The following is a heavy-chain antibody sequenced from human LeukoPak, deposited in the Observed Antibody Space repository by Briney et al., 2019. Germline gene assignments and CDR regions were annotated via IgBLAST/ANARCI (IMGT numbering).Heavy chain of an antibody. CDR2: ITPDTST. CDR1: GFTLSSS. V-gene: IGHV3-69-1*01. D-gene: IGHD6-13*01. Sequence: GGSLRLSCAASGFTLSSSLTWVRQAPGKGLGWVASITPDTSTHYTDLLKGRFTISRDNAQNSLYLQMDSLRVEDTAVYYCARDKPGIAAPDVWGKGTTVIVSS. J-gene: IGHJ6*04. CDR3: ARDKPGIAAPDV.